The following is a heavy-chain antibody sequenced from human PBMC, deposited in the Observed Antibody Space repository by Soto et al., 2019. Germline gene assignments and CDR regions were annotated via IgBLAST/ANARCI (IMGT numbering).Heavy chain of an antibody. CDR1: GGSFIGYY. D-gene: IGHD3-3*01. Sequence: SETVSLTCAVYGGSFIGYYWSWIRQPPGKGLEWIGEINHSGSTNYNPSLKSRVTISVDTSKNQFSLKLSSVTAADTAVYYCARVGGTQYYDFWSGYYYYYGMDVWGQGTTVTVSS. CDR3: ARVGGTQYYDFWSGYYYYYGMDV. J-gene: IGHJ6*02. CDR2: INHSGST. V-gene: IGHV4-34*01.